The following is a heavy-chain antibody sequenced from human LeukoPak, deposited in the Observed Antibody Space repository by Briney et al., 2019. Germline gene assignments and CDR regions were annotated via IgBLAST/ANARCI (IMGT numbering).Heavy chain of an antibody. CDR1: GFTFSNYG. Sequence: GRSLRLSCAASGFTFSNYGMHWVRQAPGKGLEWVSGISWNSGSIGYADSVKGRFTISRDNAKNSLYLQMNSLRAEDMALYYCAKDIWRCSSTSCYLSAPAFDIWGQGTMVTVSS. J-gene: IGHJ3*02. V-gene: IGHV3-9*03. D-gene: IGHD2-2*01. CDR2: ISWNSGSI. CDR3: AKDIWRCSSTSCYLSAPAFDI.